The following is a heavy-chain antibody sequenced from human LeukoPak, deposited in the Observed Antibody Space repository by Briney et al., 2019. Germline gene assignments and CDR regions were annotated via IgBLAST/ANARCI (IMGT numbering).Heavy chain of an antibody. Sequence: GGSLRLFCAASGFSFSNYAMTWVRQAPGKGLEWVSRTGGSGDVKYYTDSVKGRFTISRTNAKNTLYLQMNSPRAEDTAVYYCAKYRSGGGGYYLGIEHWGQGTLVAVSS. V-gene: IGHV3-23*01. J-gene: IGHJ1*01. CDR1: GFSFSNYA. CDR2: TGGSGDVK. CDR3: AKYRSGGGGYYLGIEH. D-gene: IGHD2-15*01.